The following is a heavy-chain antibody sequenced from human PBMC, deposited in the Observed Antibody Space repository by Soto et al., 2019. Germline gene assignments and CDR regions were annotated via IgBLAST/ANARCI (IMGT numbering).Heavy chain of an antibody. V-gene: IGHV3-30*18. J-gene: IGHJ5*02. D-gene: IGHD6-13*01. CDR1: GFTFSSYG. CDR3: AKDHEERLQSSIAAATGFDP. Sequence: QVQLVESGGGVVQPGRSLRLSCAASGFTFSSYGMHWVRQAPGKGLEWVAVISYDGSNKYYADSVKGRFTISRDNSKNTLYLQMNSLRAEDTAVYYCAKDHEERLQSSIAAATGFDPWGQGTLVTVSS. CDR2: ISYDGSNK.